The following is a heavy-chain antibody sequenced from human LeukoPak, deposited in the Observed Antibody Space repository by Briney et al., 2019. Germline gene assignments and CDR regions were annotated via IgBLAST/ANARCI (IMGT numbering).Heavy chain of an antibody. CDR1: GGSISGYY. J-gene: IGHJ6*02. CDR2: IHHSGIT. CDR3: ARAATYYDITTYGHLDV. D-gene: IGHD3-22*01. V-gene: IGHV4-34*01. Sequence: SETLSLTFTVSGGSISGYYWSWVRQPPGKGLEWIGEIHHSGITNYKASLRSRVTLSVDKSANQFSLKLNSVTVTDTAVYYCARAATYYDITTYGHLDVWGQGTMVTVSS.